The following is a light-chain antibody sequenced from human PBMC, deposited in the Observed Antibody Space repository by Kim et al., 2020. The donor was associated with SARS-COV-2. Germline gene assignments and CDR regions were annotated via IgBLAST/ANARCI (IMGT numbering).Light chain of an antibody. V-gene: IGKV1-39*01. Sequence: DIQMTQSPSSLSASVGDRVTITCRASQSISSYLNWYQQKPGKAPKLLIYAASSLQSGVPSRFSGSGSGTDFTLTISSLQPEDFATYYCQQGYSAPPAFGGGAKVDIK. CDR1: QSISSY. CDR3: QQGYSAPPA. J-gene: IGKJ4*01. CDR2: AAS.